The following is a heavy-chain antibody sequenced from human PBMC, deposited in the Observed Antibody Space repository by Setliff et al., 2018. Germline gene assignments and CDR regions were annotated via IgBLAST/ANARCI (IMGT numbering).Heavy chain of an antibody. CDR2: IYSSDSDT. CDR1: GYSFTRYW. Sequence: GESLKLSCKGSGYSFTRYWIGWVRQMPGKGLEWMGIIYSSDSDTRYSPSFQGQVTISADKSISTAYLQWSSLKASDTAMYYCARRQGANWGSDYYYGMDVWGQGTTVTVSS. J-gene: IGHJ6*02. D-gene: IGHD7-27*01. CDR3: ARRQGANWGSDYYYGMDV. V-gene: IGHV5-51*01.